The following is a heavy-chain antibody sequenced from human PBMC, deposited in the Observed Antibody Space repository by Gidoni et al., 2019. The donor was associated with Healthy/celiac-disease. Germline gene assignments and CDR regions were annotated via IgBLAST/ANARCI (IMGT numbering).Heavy chain of an antibody. Sequence: QVQLQESGPGLVKPSQTLSLTCTVSGGSISSGSYSWSWIRQPAGKGLEWIGRIYTSGSTNYNPSLKSRVTISVDTSKNQFSLKLSSVTAADTAVYYCARETIDNWIDPWGQGTLVTVSS. V-gene: IGHV4-61*02. CDR3: ARETIDNWIDP. J-gene: IGHJ5*02. CDR1: GGSISSGSYS. CDR2: IYTSGST.